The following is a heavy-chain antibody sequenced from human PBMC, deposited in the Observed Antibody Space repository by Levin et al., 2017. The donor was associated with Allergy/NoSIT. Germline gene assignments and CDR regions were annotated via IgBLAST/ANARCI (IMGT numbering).Heavy chain of an antibody. J-gene: IGHJ4*02. D-gene: IGHD3-10*02. V-gene: IGHV3-72*01. CDR2: VRKKVNSYTT. Sequence: SGGSLRLSCEASGFTFSDHYMDWVRQAPGKGLEWVGRVRKKVNSYTTEYAASVKGRFTISRDDSKSSLYLQMNSLNAVYYCVRPGGSAFSFDYWGQGTLVTVSS. CDR3: GSAFSFDY. CDR1: GFTFSDHY.